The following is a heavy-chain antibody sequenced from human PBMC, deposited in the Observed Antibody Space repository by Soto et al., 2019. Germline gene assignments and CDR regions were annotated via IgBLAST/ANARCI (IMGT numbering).Heavy chain of an antibody. CDR1: GGTFSSYA. CDR2: IIPIFGTA. J-gene: IGHJ5*02. D-gene: IGHD4-4*01. Sequence: ASVKVSCKASGGTFSSYAISWVRQAPGQGLEWMGGIIPIFGTANYAQKFQGRVTITADESTSTAYMELSSLRSEDTAVYYCARDLSYDYSNWFDPWGQGTLVTVSS. CDR3: ARDLSYDYSNWFDP. V-gene: IGHV1-69*13.